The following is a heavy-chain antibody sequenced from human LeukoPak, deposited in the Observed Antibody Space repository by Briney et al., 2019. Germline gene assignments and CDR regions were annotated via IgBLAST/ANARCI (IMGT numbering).Heavy chain of an antibody. CDR3: ARDGIGELFFDY. J-gene: IGHJ4*02. V-gene: IGHV4-30-4*01. CDR1: GGSISSGDYY. D-gene: IGHD3-10*01. CDR2: IYYSGST. Sequence: SETLSLTCTVSGGSISSGDYYWSWIRQPPGKGLEWIGYIYYSGSTYYNPSLKSRVTISVDTSKNQFSPKLSSVTAADTAVYYCARDGIGELFFDYWGQGTLVTVSS.